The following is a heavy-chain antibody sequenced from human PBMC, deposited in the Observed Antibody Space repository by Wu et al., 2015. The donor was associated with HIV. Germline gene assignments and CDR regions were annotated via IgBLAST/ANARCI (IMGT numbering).Heavy chain of an antibody. Sequence: QVQLVQSGDEVKKPGASVKVSCKTSGFVFITYGIGWVRQAPGQGLEWMGWISAYNGHTNYAQKFQDRITMTTDTSTSTAYMELRSLRSDDTAVYYCARASIAAAGTWWFDPWGQGTLVTVSS. CDR2: ISAYNGHT. D-gene: IGHD6-13*01. CDR3: ARASIAAAGTWWFDP. CDR1: GFVFITYG. V-gene: IGHV1-18*04. J-gene: IGHJ5*02.